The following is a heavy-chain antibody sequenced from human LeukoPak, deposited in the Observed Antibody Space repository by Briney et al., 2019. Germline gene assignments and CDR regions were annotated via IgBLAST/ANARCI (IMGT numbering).Heavy chain of an antibody. D-gene: IGHD6-6*01. Sequence: PGGSLRLSCAASGFTFDDYAMHWVRQAPGKGLEWVSLISGDGGSTYYADSVKGRFTISRDNSKNSLYLQMNSLRTEDTALYYCAKGGHSSSRTLGYYYGMDVWGQGTTVTVSS. CDR2: ISGDGGST. J-gene: IGHJ6*02. V-gene: IGHV3-43*02. CDR1: GFTFDDYA. CDR3: AKGGHSSSRTLGYYYGMDV.